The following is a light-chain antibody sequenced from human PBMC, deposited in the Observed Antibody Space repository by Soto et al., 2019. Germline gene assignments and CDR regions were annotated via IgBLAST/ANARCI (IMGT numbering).Light chain of an antibody. V-gene: IGKV1-39*01. CDR3: QQSYDISPIT. J-gene: IGKJ5*01. CDR2: AAS. Sequence: DIQMTQSPSSLSVSVGDRVTITCRASETISTFLNWYQVKPGKAPKLLIYAASTLQDGVPSRFSGSGSGTDFTLTINSLQPEDFASYYCQQSYDISPITFGQGTRLEIK. CDR1: ETISTF.